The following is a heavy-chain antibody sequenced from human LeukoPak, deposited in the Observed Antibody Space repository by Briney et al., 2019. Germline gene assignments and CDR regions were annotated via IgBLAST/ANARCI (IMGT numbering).Heavy chain of an antibody. CDR1: GGSISSYY. D-gene: IGHD3-22*01. J-gene: IGHJ4*02. V-gene: IGHV4-59*01. CDR2: IYYSRST. CDR3: ARARYYYDSSGYSWYFDY. Sequence: SETLSLTCTVSGGSISSYYWSWIRQPPGKGLEWIGYIYYSRSTNYNPSLKSRVTISVDTSKNQFSLKLSSVTAADTAVYYCARARYYYDSSGYSWYFDYWGQGTLVTVSS.